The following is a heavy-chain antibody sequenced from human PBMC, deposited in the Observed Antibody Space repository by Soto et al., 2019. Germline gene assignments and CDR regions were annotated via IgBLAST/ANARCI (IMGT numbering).Heavy chain of an antibody. CDR1: GDSVSGNSAA. D-gene: IGHD1-26*01. CDR2: TYYRSKWYN. Sequence: PSQTLSLTCAISGDSVSGNSAAWNWIRQSPSRGLEWLGRTYYRSKWYNDYAISVKSRITINQDTSKNQFSLQLNSVTPXDTAXYYCARAAGGATSTVGYWGQXTXVTVSS. V-gene: IGHV6-1*01. J-gene: IGHJ4*02. CDR3: ARAAGGATSTVGY.